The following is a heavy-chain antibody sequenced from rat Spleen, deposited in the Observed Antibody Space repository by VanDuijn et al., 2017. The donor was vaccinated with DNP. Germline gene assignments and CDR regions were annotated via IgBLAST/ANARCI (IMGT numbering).Heavy chain of an antibody. D-gene: IGHD1-4*01. J-gene: IGHJ4*01. CDR1: GYSITSSYR. CDR2: VKSAGTT. CDR3: ARWPGYNPPYAMDA. V-gene: IGHV3-3*01. Sequence: EVQLQESGPGLVKPSQSLSLTCSVTGYSITSSYRWNWIRKFPGNKLEWMGRVKSAGTTNYNPSIKSRISITRDTSKNQLFLQVNFVTTEDTATYYCARWPGYNPPYAMDAWGQGTSVTVSS.